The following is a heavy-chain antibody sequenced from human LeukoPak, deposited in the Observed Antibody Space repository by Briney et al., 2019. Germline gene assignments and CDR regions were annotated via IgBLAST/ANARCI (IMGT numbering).Heavy chain of an antibody. V-gene: IGHV3-23*01. CDR1: GFTFSSYA. J-gene: IGHJ4*02. CDR3: AKDRTTAARIFDY. D-gene: IGHD6-6*01. Sequence: PGGSLRLSCAASGFTFSSYAMSWVRQAPGKGLEWVSGISGSGGGTTYYTDSVKGRFTISRDNPKNTLYLQMSSLRVEDTAVYYCAKDRTTAARIFDYWGQGTRVTVSS. CDR2: ISGSGGGTT.